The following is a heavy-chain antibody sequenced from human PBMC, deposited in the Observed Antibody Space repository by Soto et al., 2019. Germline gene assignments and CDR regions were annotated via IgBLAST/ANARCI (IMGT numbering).Heavy chain of an antibody. J-gene: IGHJ6*03. D-gene: IGHD3-3*01. V-gene: IGHV1-46*03. CDR1: GYTFTSYY. Sequence: ASVKVSCKASGYTFTSYYMHWMRQAPGQGLEWKGIINPSGGSTSYAQKFQGRVTMTRDTSTSTVYMELSSLRSEDTAVYYCARLGYDFWSGYYPDYYYYYMDVWGKGTTVTVSS. CDR3: ARLGYDFWSGYYPDYYYYYMDV. CDR2: INPSGGST.